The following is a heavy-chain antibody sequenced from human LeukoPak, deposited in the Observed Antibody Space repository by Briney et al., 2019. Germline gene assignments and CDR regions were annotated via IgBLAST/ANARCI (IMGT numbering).Heavy chain of an antibody. V-gene: IGHV3-30*18. Sequence: PGGSLRLSCAASGFTFSSYGMHWVRQAPGKGLEWVAVISYDGSNKYYADSVKGRFTISRDNSKNTLYLQMNSLRAEDTAVYYCAKDRTVGYDILTGPRYYGMDVWGQGTTVTVSS. CDR2: ISYDGSNK. CDR1: GFTFSSYG. J-gene: IGHJ6*02. CDR3: AKDRTVGYDILTGPRYYGMDV. D-gene: IGHD3-9*01.